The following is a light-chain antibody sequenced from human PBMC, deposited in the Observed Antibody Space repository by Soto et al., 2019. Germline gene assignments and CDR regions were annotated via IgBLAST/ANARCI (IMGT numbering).Light chain of an antibody. CDR1: QSILFSSNNKNY. J-gene: IGKJ4*01. CDR2: WAS. Sequence: DIVMTQSPDYLAVSLGERATINCKSSQSILFSSNNKNYLTWYQQKPGQPPKPLIYWASTRESGVPDRFSGSGSGTDFTLTISSLQAEDVAVYYCQQYYSTPVTFGGGTKVEIK. V-gene: IGKV4-1*01. CDR3: QQYYSTPVT.